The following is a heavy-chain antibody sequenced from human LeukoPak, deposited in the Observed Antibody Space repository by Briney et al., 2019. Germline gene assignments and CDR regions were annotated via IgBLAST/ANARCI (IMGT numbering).Heavy chain of an antibody. V-gene: IGHV2-5*01. CDR1: GFSLSTSGVG. J-gene: IGHJ5*02. CDR2: IYWNDDK. CDR3: AHIYITMVRGGPYNWFDP. D-gene: IGHD3-10*01. Sequence: SGPTLVNPTQPLTLTCTFSGFSLSTSGVGVGWIRQPPGKALEWLALIYWNDDKRYSPSLKSRLTITKDTSKNQVVLTMTNMDPVDTATYYCAHIYITMVRGGPYNWFDPWGQGTLVTVSS.